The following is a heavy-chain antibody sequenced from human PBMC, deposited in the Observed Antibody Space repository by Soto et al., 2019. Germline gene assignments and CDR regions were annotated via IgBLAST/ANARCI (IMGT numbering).Heavy chain of an antibody. D-gene: IGHD3-3*01. CDR3: ARESLYYDFWSGYFPAPLDY. CDR2: INAGNGNT. V-gene: IGHV1-3*01. J-gene: IGHJ4*02. CDR1: GYTFTSYA. Sequence: GASVKVSCKASGYTFTSYAMHWVRQAPGQRLEWMGWINAGNGNTKYSQKFQGRVTITRDTSASTAYMELSSLRSEDTAVYYCARESLYYDFWSGYFPAPLDYWGQGTLVTVSS.